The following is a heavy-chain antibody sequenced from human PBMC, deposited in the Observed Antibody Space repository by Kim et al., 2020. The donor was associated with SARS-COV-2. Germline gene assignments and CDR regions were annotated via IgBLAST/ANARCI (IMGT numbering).Heavy chain of an antibody. CDR1: GGTFSSYA. CDR2: IIPIFGTA. D-gene: IGHD3-22*01. J-gene: IGHJ6*02. V-gene: IGHV1-69*01. Sequence: VSCKASGGTFSSYAISWVRQAPGQGLEWMGGIIPIFGTANYAQKFQGRVTITADESTSTAYMELSSLRSEDTAVYYCARDYYDSSLYYYYGMDVWGQGTTVTVSS. CDR3: ARDYYDSSLYYYYGMDV.